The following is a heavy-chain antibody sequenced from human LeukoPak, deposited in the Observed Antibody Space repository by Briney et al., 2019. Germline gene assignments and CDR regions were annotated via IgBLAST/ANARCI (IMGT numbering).Heavy chain of an antibody. CDR1: GFTFSSYG. D-gene: IGHD3-22*01. Sequence: GGSLRLPCAASGFTFSSYGMHWVRQAPGKGLEWVAVISYDGSNKYYADSVKGRFTISRDNSKNTLYLQMNSLRAEDTAVYYCARDRYYYESSGFYYVGYLDYWGQGTLVTVSS. J-gene: IGHJ4*02. V-gene: IGHV3-30*03. CDR3: ARDRYYYESSGFYYVGYLDY. CDR2: ISYDGSNK.